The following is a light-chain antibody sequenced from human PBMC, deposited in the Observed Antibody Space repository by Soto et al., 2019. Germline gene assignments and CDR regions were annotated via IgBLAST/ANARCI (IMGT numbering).Light chain of an antibody. V-gene: IGLV2-23*02. CDR3: CSYAGTSTHTV. Sequence: QSVLTQPASVSGSPGQSITISCTGTSSDVGSYNLVSWYQQHPGKAPKLMISEVSKRPSGMSDRFSGSKSGSTASLTISGLQAEDEADYYCCSYAGTSTHTVFGGGTQLTVL. CDR2: EVS. CDR1: SSDVGSYNL. J-gene: IGLJ7*01.